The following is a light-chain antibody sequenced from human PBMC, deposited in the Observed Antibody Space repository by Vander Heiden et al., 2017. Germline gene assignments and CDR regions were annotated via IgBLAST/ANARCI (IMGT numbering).Light chain of an antibody. CDR2: EGS. CDR3: CSYAGSSTL. Sequence: QSALTQPASVSGSPGQSITISCTGTSSDVGSYNLVSWYQQHPGKAPKLTIYEGSKRPSGVSNRFSGSKSGNTASLTISGLQAEDEADYYCCSYAGSSTLFGGGTKLTVL. CDR1: SSDVGSYNL. V-gene: IGLV2-23*01. J-gene: IGLJ2*01.